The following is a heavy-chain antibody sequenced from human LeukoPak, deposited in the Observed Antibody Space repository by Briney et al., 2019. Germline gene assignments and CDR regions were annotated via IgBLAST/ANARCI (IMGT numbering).Heavy chain of an antibody. J-gene: IGHJ4*02. CDR1: GFTFSSYW. Sequence: PGGSLRLACAASGFTFSSYWMHWVRQAPGKGLVWLSRINSDGSSTSYADSVKGRLTISRDNAKNTLYLQMNSLRAEDTAVYYCARGPPYYYDSSGYYYWGQGTLVTVSS. CDR2: INSDGSST. CDR3: ARGPPYYYDSSGYYY. V-gene: IGHV3-74*01. D-gene: IGHD3-22*01.